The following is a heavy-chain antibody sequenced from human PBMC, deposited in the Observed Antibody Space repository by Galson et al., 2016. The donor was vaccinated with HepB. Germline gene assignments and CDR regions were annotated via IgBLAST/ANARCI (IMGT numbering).Heavy chain of an antibody. Sequence: QSGAEVTKPGESLRISCKGSGYSFTSYWISWVRQMPGKGLEWMGRIDPSDSNINYSPSFQGHVTISTDKSISTAYLQWNSLKASDTAMYYCARHDSSTWYSAFDVWGQGTMVTVSS. CDR3: ARHDSSTWYSAFDV. CDR1: GYSFTSYW. D-gene: IGHD6-13*01. CDR2: IDPSDSNI. V-gene: IGHV5-10-1*01. J-gene: IGHJ3*01.